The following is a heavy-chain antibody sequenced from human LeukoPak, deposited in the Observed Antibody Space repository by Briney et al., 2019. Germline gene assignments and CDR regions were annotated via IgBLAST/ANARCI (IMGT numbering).Heavy chain of an antibody. CDR1: GSTFSSYW. CDR3: ARDLDFFVMDS. Sequence: GGSLRLSCEASGSTFSSYWMGWVRQAPGKGLEWVANIMKDGGHKNYVDSVKGRFTISRDNAKNSLFLQMNSLRVEDTAVYYCARDLDFFVMDSWGQGTLVTVSS. D-gene: IGHD1-1*01. CDR2: IMKDGGHK. V-gene: IGHV3-7*01. J-gene: IGHJ4*02.